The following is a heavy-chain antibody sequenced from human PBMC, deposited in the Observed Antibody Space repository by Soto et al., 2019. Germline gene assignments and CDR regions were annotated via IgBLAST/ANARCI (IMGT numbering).Heavy chain of an antibody. V-gene: IGHV1-69*06. Sequence: SVKVSCKASGGTFSSYAISWVRQAPGQGLEWMGGIIPIFGTANYAQKFQGRVTITADKSTSTAYMELSSLRSEDTAVYYCARGVAQWEPLGYDYWGQGTLVTVSS. CDR1: GGTFSSYA. CDR3: ARGVAQWEPLGYDY. D-gene: IGHD1-26*01. J-gene: IGHJ4*02. CDR2: IIPIFGTA.